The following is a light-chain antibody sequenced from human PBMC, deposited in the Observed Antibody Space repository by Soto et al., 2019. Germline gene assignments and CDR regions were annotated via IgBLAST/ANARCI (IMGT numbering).Light chain of an antibody. CDR2: EVS. V-gene: IGLV2-14*01. CDR1: SSDVGAYNF. J-gene: IGLJ2*01. Sequence: QSALTQPASVSGSPGQSITISCTGTSSDVGAYNFVSWYQQHPGKAPKLIIYEVSNRPSGISNRFSGSKSGNTASLTISGLQAEDESDYYCSSFTSSNTLIFGGGTKLTVL. CDR3: SSFTSSNTLI.